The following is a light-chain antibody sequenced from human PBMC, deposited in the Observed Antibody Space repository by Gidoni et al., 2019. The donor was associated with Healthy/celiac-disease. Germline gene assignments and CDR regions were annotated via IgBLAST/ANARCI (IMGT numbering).Light chain of an antibody. CDR2: GDT. CDR3: QSYDSSLFWV. V-gene: IGLV1-40*01. J-gene: IGLJ3*02. Sequence: SVLTQPPSVSGAPGQRVTISCTGSSSNIGAGYDVHWYQQLPGTAPKLLIYGDTNRPSGVPDRFSGSKSGTSASLAITGLQAEDEADYYCQSYDSSLFWVFGGGTNLTIL. CDR1: SSNIGAGYD.